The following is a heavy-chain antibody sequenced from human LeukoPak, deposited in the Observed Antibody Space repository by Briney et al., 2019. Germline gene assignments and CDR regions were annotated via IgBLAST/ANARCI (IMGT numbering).Heavy chain of an antibody. Sequence: SETLSLTCTVSGGSISSYYWSWVRQPPGKGLEWIGYIYYRGSTNYNPSLKSRVTISVHTSKNKFSLKLSSVTAADTAVYYCARSSYSSSWPYYYYYGMDVWGQGTTVTVSS. V-gene: IGHV4-59*01. CDR3: ARSSYSSSWPYYYYYGMDV. D-gene: IGHD6-13*01. CDR2: IYYRGST. CDR1: GGSISSYY. J-gene: IGHJ6*02.